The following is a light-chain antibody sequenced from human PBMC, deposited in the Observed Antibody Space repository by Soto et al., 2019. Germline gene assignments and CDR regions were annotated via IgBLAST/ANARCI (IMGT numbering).Light chain of an antibody. CDR1: QSVSSY. J-gene: IGKJ1*01. V-gene: IGKV3-20*01. CDR3: QQYAGSPRT. Sequence: EIVLTQSPATLSLSPGERATLSCRASQSVSSYLAWYQQKPGQAPRLLIYDTSSRVTGIPDRFSGSGSGTDFTLTINRLEPEDFAVYYCQQYAGSPRTFGQGTKVDNK. CDR2: DTS.